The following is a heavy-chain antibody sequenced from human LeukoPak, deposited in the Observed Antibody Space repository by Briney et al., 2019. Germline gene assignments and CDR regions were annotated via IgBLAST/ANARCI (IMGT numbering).Heavy chain of an antibody. Sequence: KPGGSLRLSCAASAFTFSSYSMNWVRQAPGKGLEWVSSISSSSSYTYYADSVKGRFTISRDNAKNSLYLQMNSLRAEDTAVYYCARDHGYSYGFDLWGRGTLVTVSS. CDR2: ISSSSSYT. CDR1: AFTFSSYS. CDR3: ARDHGYSYGFDL. V-gene: IGHV3-21*01. J-gene: IGHJ2*01. D-gene: IGHD5-18*01.